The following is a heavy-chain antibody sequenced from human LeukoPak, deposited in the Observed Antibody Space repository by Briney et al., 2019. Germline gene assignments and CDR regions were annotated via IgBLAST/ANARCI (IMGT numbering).Heavy chain of an antibody. CDR2: INTDGTVT. CDR1: GITFHIYA. CDR3: ATKQWLAPPPDS. V-gene: IGHV3-74*01. J-gene: IGHJ4*02. Sequence: PGGSLRLSCVASGITFHIYAMNWVRQAPGKGLESVSRINTDGTVTTYADSVKGRFTVSRDNADNTMFLQMNSVRDEDTAVYYCATKQWLAPPPDSWGQGTPVTVSS. D-gene: IGHD6-19*01.